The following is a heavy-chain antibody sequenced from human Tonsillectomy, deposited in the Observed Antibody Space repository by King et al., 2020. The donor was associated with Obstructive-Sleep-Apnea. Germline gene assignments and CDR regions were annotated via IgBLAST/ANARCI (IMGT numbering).Heavy chain of an antibody. D-gene: IGHD6-19*01. CDR2: IYDSGKT. Sequence: QLQESGPGLVKPSETLSLTCTVSGGSISSYYWSWFRQPPGKGLEWIGYIYDSGKTNYNPSLNSRVTISVDTSNNQFSLKLTSVTAADTAVYYCARHPSGGSGWQRYFDYWGQGTLVTVSS. V-gene: IGHV4-59*01. CDR1: GGSISSYY. CDR3: ARHPSGGSGWQRYFDY. J-gene: IGHJ4*02.